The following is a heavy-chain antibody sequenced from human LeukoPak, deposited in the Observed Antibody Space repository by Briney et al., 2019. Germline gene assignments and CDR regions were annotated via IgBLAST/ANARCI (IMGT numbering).Heavy chain of an antibody. CDR1: GGSFSGYY. J-gene: IGHJ4*02. CDR3: ARGQDDHYDFWSGYYSY. V-gene: IGHV4-34*01. D-gene: IGHD3-3*01. Sequence: SETLSLTCAVYGGSFSGYYWSWIRQPPGKGLEWIGEINHSGSTNYNPSLKSRVTISVDTSKNQFSLKLSSVTAADTAVYYCARGQDDHYDFWSGYYSYWGQGTLVTVSS. CDR2: INHSGST.